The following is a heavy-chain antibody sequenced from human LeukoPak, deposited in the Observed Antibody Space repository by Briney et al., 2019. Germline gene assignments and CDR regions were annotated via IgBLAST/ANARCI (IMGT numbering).Heavy chain of an antibody. CDR2: IKSKTDGGTT. CDR3: AKGRREPWNFDH. D-gene: IGHD5-24*01. J-gene: IGHJ4*02. Sequence: GGSLRLSCAASGFTFSNAWMSWVRQAPGKGLGWVGRIKSKTDGGTTDYAAPVKGRFTISRDDSKNTLYLQMNNLRAEDTAVYYCAKGRREPWNFDHWGQGALVTVSS. V-gene: IGHV3-15*01. CDR1: GFTFSNAW.